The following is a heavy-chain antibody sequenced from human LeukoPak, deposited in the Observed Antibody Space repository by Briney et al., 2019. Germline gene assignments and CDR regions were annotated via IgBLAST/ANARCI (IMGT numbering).Heavy chain of an antibody. V-gene: IGHV1-24*01. CDR3: ATAHYGGNYFDY. J-gene: IGHJ4*02. CDR2: FDPEDGET. CDR1: GYTLTELS. Sequence: VASVKVSCKVSGYTLTELSMHWVRQAPGKGLEWMGGFDPEDGETIYAQKFQGRVTMTEDTSTDTAYMELNSLRSEDTAVYYCATAHYGGNYFDYWGQGTLVTVSS. D-gene: IGHD4-23*01.